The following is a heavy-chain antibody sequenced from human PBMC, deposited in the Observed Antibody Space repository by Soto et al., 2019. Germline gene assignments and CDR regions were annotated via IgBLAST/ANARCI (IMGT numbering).Heavy chain of an antibody. CDR3: ARDLYGSGPFFDY. Sequence: SETLSLTCTVSGGSISSYYWSWIRQPPGKGLEWIGYIYYSGSTNYNPSLKSRVTISVDTSKNQFSLKLGSVTAADTAVYYCARDLYGSGPFFDYWGQGTLVTV. CDR2: IYYSGST. V-gene: IGHV4-59*01. J-gene: IGHJ4*02. CDR1: GGSISSYY. D-gene: IGHD3-10*01.